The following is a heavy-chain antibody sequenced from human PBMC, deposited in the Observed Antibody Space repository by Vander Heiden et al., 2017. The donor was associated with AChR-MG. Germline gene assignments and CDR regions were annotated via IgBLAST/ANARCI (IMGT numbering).Heavy chain of an antibody. J-gene: IGHJ4*02. D-gene: IGHD1-26*01. CDR1: GLSLSTSGMC. CDR2: IDWDDDK. CDR3: ARIPRVGATPDY. Sequence: QVTLRESGPALVKPTQTLTLTCTFSGLSLSTSGMCLSWIRQPPGKALEWLALIDWDDDKYYSTSLKTRLTISKDTSKNQVVLTMTNMDPVDTATYYCARIPRVGATPDYWGQGTLVTVSS. V-gene: IGHV2-70*01.